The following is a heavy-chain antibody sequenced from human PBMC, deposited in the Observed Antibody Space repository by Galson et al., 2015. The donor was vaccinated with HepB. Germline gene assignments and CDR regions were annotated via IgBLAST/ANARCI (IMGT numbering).Heavy chain of an antibody. J-gene: IGHJ6*02. Sequence: ETLSLTCTVSGGSISSYYWSWTRQPPGKGLEWIGYIYYSGSTNYNPSLKSRVTISVDTAKNQFSLKLSSVTAADTAVYYCARDLRIVRGADKYYYYGMDVWGQGTTVTVSS. D-gene: IGHD3-10*02. CDR1: GGSISSYY. CDR2: IYYSGST. V-gene: IGHV4-59*01. CDR3: ARDLRIVRGADKYYYYGMDV.